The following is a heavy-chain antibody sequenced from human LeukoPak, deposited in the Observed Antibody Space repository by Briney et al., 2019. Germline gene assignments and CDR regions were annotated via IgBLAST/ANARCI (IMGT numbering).Heavy chain of an antibody. CDR3: ARKLGATTYPDWFDP. V-gene: IGHV4-34*01. CDR2: INHSGST. J-gene: IGHJ5*02. CDR1: GGSFSHYY. Sequence: SETLSLTCAVYGGSFSHYYWSWIRQPPGKGLEWIGEINHSGSTNYNPSLKSRLTISVDTSKKQFSLKLSSVTAADTAVYYCARKLGATTYPDWFDPWGQGTLVTVSS. D-gene: IGHD1-26*01.